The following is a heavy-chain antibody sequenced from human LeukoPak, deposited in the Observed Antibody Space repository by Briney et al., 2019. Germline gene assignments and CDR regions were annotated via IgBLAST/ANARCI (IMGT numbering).Heavy chain of an antibody. CDR2: INHSGST. CDR3: ASSGSIPGYY. D-gene: IGHD2-2*02. V-gene: IGHV4-34*01. CDR1: GGSFSGYY. J-gene: IGHJ4*02. Sequence: SETLSLTCAVYGGSFSGYYWSWIRQPPGKGLEWIGEINHSGSTNYNPSLKSRVTISVDTSKNQFSLKLSSVTAADTAVYYCASSGSIPGYYWGQGTLVTVSS.